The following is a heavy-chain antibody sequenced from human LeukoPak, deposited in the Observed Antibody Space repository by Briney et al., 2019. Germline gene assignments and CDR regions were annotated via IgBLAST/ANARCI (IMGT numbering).Heavy chain of an antibody. Sequence: GGSLRLSCAASGFTFTTYTMNWVRQAPGKGLEWVSSISRSSSYIYYADSVKGRFTISRDNAKNSLFLQMNSLRAEDTAVYYCAKANKVETSYDILTGYLDYWGRGTLVTVSS. V-gene: IGHV3-21*01. CDR3: AKANKVETSYDILTGYLDY. CDR1: GFTFTTYT. CDR2: ISRSSSYI. D-gene: IGHD3-9*01. J-gene: IGHJ4*02.